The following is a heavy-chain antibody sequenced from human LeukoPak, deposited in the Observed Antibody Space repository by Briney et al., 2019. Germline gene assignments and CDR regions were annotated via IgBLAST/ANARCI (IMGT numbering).Heavy chain of an antibody. CDR3: VESRWGSGWYYGAFEI. CDR1: GFTFSSYA. J-gene: IGHJ3*02. D-gene: IGHD6-19*01. Sequence: GGSLRLSCSASGFTFSSYAMHWVRQAPGKGLEYVSAITNNGGNTYYADSVKGRFTISRDNSKNTLSLQMSSLRAEDTAVYYCVESRWGSGWYYGAFEIWGQGTMVTVSS. V-gene: IGHV3-64D*06. CDR2: ITNNGGNT.